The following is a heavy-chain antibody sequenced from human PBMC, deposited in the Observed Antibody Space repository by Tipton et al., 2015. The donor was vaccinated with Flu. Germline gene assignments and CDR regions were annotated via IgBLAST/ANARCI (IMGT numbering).Heavy chain of an antibody. CDR2: IFHSGSM. CDR1: GDSIRSDY. Sequence: TLSLTCTVSGDSIRSDYWSWIRQPPGKGLEWIAYIFHSGSMNYNPSLKSRVTISIDTSKNQFSLKLRSVIAEDTAVYYCVSSGYYGPFDNWGQGTLVTVSS. V-gene: IGHV4-59*07. J-gene: IGHJ4*02. CDR3: VSSGYYGPFDN. D-gene: IGHD3-22*01.